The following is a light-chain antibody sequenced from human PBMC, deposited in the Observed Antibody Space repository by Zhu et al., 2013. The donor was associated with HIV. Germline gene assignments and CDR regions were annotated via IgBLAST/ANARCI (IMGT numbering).Light chain of an antibody. Sequence: QSALTQPASVSASPGQSITISCTGTSSDVGGYNYVSWYQQHPGKAPKLLIYDVTKRPSGVPDRFSASKSGNMASLTVSGLQAEDEADYYCASYAGGNLYAFGTGTEVTVL. J-gene: IGLJ1*01. CDR2: DVT. CDR1: SSDVGGYNY. V-gene: IGLV2-8*01. CDR3: ASYAGGNLYA.